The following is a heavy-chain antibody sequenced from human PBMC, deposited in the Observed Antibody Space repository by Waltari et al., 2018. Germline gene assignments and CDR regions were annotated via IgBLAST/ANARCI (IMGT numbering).Heavy chain of an antibody. CDR1: VFTFSSSG. CDR2: IVVGSGNT. D-gene: IGHD5-12*01. Sequence: QVQLVQSGPEVKKPGTSVKVSCKASVFTFSSSGVQWVRQARGQRLEWIGRIVVGSGNTNYAQKFQERVSITRDMSTSTAYMELSSLRSEDTAIYYCAADSYIGYDSFDYWGQGTLVTVSS. V-gene: IGHV1-58*01. J-gene: IGHJ4*02. CDR3: AADSYIGYDSFDY.